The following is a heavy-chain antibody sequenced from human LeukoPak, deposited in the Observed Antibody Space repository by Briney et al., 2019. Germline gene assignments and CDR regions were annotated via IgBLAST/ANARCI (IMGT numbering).Heavy chain of an antibody. Sequence: PSETLSLTCTVSSYSISSGYYWAWIRQPPGKGLEWIGSIYYSGSTYYNPSLKSRVTISVDTSKNQFSLKLSSVTAADTAVYYCARRGSGWAKVGFDCWGQGTLVTVSS. CDR1: SYSISSGYY. D-gene: IGHD6-19*01. V-gene: IGHV4-38-2*02. CDR2: IYYSGST. J-gene: IGHJ4*02. CDR3: ARRGSGWAKVGFDC.